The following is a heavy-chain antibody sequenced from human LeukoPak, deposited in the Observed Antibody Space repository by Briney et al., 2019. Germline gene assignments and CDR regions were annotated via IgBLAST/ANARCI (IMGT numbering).Heavy chain of an antibody. CDR3: ARDVPGGRNDY. CDR1: GGSISNYY. J-gene: IGHJ4*02. V-gene: IGHV4-59*12. CDR2: IYYSGLT. Sequence: KASETLSLTCTVSGGSISNYYWSWIRQPPGKGLEWIGYIYYSGLTNYSPSLKSRVTISLDTSKNQFSLNINFVTAADTAVYYCARDVPGGRNDYWGQGILVTVSS. D-gene: IGHD3-16*01.